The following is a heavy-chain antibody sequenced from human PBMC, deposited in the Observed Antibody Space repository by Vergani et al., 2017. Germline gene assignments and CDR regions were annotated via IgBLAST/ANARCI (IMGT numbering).Heavy chain of an antibody. V-gene: IGHV3-23*01. CDR1: GFTFSTYA. Sequence: EVQVLESGGSLKQPGGSVRLSCAASGFTFSTYAMHWVRQAPGKGQEWVSALTGGCGSTYYADSFKGRFIISRDNSRDTLYLQMNSLRPEDTATYYCLKDAGSYDSFFDSWCQGTLVTVSS. J-gene: IGHJ4*02. D-gene: IGHD1-26*01. CDR2: LTGGCGST. CDR3: LKDAGSYDSFFDS.